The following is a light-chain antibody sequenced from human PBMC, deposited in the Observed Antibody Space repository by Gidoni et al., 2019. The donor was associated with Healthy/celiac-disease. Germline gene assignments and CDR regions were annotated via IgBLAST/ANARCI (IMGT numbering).Light chain of an antibody. CDR2: GAS. CDR3: QQYGSSSLT. Sequence: EMVLTQSPGTLSLSPGERATLSCRASQSVSSSYLAWYQQKPGQAPRPLIYGASSRATGIPARCSGSGSGTDFTRTISRLEPEDFAVYYCQQYGSSSLTFGGGTKVEIK. J-gene: IGKJ4*01. V-gene: IGKV3-20*01. CDR1: QSVSSSY.